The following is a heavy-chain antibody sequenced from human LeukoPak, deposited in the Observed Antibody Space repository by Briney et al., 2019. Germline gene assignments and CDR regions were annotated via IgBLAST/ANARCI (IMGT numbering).Heavy chain of an antibody. Sequence: GGSLRLSCAASGFTFSSYAMHWVRQAPGKGLEWVAVISYDGSNKYYADSVKGRSTISRDNSKNTLYLQMNSLGAEDTAVYYCASIAVAGGDYWGQGTLVTVSS. V-gene: IGHV3-30-3*01. CDR3: ASIAVAGGDY. D-gene: IGHD6-19*01. CDR2: ISYDGSNK. J-gene: IGHJ4*02. CDR1: GFTFSSYA.